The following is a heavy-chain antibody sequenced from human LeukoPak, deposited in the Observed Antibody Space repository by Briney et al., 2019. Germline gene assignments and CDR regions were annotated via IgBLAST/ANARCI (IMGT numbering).Heavy chain of an antibody. CDR1: GFTVTTLA. CDR3: ARERQSSSWSHFDY. CDR2: IYSGGST. J-gene: IGHJ4*02. Sequence: PGGSLRLSCAASGFTVTTLAMTWVRQAPGKGLEWVSVIYSGGSTYYADSVKGRFTISRDNSKNTLYLQMNSLRAEDTAVYYCARERQSSSWSHFDYWGQGTLVTVSS. D-gene: IGHD6-13*01. V-gene: IGHV3-66*01.